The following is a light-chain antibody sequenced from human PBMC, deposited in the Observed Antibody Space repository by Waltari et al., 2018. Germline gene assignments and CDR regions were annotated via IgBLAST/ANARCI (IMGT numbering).Light chain of an antibody. CDR1: RIDVESYNL. Sequence: QSALTQPASVSGSPGPSITLPCTGSRIDVESYNLFSWFQQKPGKAPKLIIYEVNKRPSGVSYRFSGSKSGNTASLTISGLQADDEADYYCCSYAGTSIYVFGSGTKVTV. V-gene: IGLV2-23*02. CDR3: CSYAGTSIYV. CDR2: EVN. J-gene: IGLJ1*01.